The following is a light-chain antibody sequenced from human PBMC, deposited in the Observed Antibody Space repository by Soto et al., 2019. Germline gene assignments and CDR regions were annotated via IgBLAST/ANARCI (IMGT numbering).Light chain of an antibody. V-gene: IGKV3-20*01. CDR3: QQYGSSSIT. CDR2: GAS. CDR1: QSVSSSY. J-gene: IGKJ5*01. Sequence: EIVLTQSPGTLSLSPGERATLSCRASQSVSSSYLAWYQQKPGQAPRFLIYGASSRATGIPDRFSGSGSGKDFTLTISRLEPEDFAVYYCQQYGSSSITFGQGTRLEIK.